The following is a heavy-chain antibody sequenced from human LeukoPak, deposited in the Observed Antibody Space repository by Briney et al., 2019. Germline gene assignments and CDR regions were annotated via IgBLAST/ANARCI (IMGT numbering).Heavy chain of an antibody. V-gene: IGHV4-34*01. D-gene: IGHD4-17*01. Sequence: PSETLSLTCAVYGGSFSGHYWSWIRQPPGKGLEWIGEINHSGSTNYNPSLKSRVTISVDTSKNQFSLKLSSVTAADTAVYYCARGGDYGDYGHTIDYWGQGTLVTVSS. CDR1: GGSFSGHY. CDR3: ARGGDYGDYGHTIDY. CDR2: INHSGST. J-gene: IGHJ4*02.